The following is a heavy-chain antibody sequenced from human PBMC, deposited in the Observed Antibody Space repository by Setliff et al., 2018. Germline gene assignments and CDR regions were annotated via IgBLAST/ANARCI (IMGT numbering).Heavy chain of an antibody. J-gene: IGHJ4*02. D-gene: IGHD2-2*01. V-gene: IGHV4-59*12. CDR3: ARDPSHDY. CDR2: VYHGGTT. Sequence: SETLSLTCTVSGDSTSRYFWNWIRQPPGKGLEWIGSVYHGGTTNYKPSLKRRVTISVDTSKNQFSLKLSSVTAADTAVYYCARDPSHDYWGQGTLVTVSS. CDR1: GDSTSRYF.